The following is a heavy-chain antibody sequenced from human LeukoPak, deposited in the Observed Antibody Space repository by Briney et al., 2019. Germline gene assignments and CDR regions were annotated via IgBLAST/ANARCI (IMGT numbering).Heavy chain of an antibody. Sequence: GGSLRLSCAASGFTFSSYAMSWVRQAPGKGLEWVSAISGSGGSTYYADSVKGRFTISRDNSKNTLYLQMNSLRAEDTAVYYCAKEHDFWSGYKFHMDVWGQGTTVTVSS. J-gene: IGHJ6*02. V-gene: IGHV3-23*01. CDR3: AKEHDFWSGYKFHMDV. CDR1: GFTFSSYA. CDR2: ISGSGGST. D-gene: IGHD3-3*01.